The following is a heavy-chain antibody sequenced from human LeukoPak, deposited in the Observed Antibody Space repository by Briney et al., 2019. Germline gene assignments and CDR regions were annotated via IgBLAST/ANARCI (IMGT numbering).Heavy chain of an antibody. CDR1: RFTFSSYW. CDR3: ARQAPNMWLSPFWYFDL. Sequence: GGSLRLSCAASRFTFSSYWMHWVRQAPGRGLVWVSRINTDGSSTSYADSVKGRFTISRDNAKNTLYLQMNSLRAEDTAVYYCARQAPNMWLSPFWYFDLWGRGTLVTVSS. D-gene: IGHD3-22*01. CDR2: INTDGSST. J-gene: IGHJ2*01. V-gene: IGHV3-74*01.